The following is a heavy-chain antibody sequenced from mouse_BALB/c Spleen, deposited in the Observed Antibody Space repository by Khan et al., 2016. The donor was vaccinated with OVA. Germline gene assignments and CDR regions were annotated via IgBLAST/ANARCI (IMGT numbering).Heavy chain of an antibody. CDR3: SRGGYGGLAY. V-gene: IGHV1-18*01. D-gene: IGHD1-1*01. J-gene: IGHJ3*01. CDR2: INPYNVGT. Sequence: EVQLQQSGPELVKPGASVKISCKASGYSFTDYTMNWVKQSHGKNLGWIGLINPYNVGTNYNQKFKGKATLTVDKSSSTAHMELLSLTSEDSAVXYCSRGGYGGLAYWGQGTLVTVSA. CDR1: GYSFTDYT.